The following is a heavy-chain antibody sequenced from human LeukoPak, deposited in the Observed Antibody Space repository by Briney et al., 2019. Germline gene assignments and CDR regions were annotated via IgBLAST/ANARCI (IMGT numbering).Heavy chain of an antibody. Sequence: SETLSLTCTVSGGSISSYYWSWIRQPPGKGLEWIGYIYYSGSTNYNPSLKSRVTISVDTSKNQFSLKLSSATAADTAVYYCARKNWSYDYVWGSYSYFDYWGQGTLVTVSS. J-gene: IGHJ4*02. D-gene: IGHD3-16*01. CDR1: GGSISSYY. V-gene: IGHV4-59*01. CDR3: ARKNWSYDYVWGSYSYFDY. CDR2: IYYSGST.